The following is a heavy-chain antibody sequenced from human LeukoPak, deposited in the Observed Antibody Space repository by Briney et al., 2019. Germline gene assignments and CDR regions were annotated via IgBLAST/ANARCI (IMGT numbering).Heavy chain of an antibody. CDR2: INHSGST. J-gene: IGHJ5*02. Sequence: PSETLSLTCAVYGGSFSGYYWSWIRQPPGEGLEWIGEINHSGSTNYNPSLKSRVTISVDTSKNQFSLKLSSVTAADTAVYYCARGGQWLFSNWFDPWGQGTLVTVSS. CDR3: ARGGQWLFSNWFDP. D-gene: IGHD6-19*01. CDR1: GGSFSGYY. V-gene: IGHV4-34*01.